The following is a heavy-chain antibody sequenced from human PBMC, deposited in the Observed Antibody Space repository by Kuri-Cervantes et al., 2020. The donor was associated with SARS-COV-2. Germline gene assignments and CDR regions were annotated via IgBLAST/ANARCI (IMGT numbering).Heavy chain of an antibody. J-gene: IGHJ4*02. Sequence: GGSLRLSCAASGFTVSSNYMSWVRQAPGKGPEWVSVIYSGGSTYYADSVKGRFTISRDNSKNTLYLQMNSLRAENTAVYYCARRITMVRVAWVYFDYWGQGTLVTVSS. D-gene: IGHD3-10*01. CDR2: IYSGGST. CDR1: GFTVSSNY. V-gene: IGHV3-53*01. CDR3: ARRITMVRVAWVYFDY.